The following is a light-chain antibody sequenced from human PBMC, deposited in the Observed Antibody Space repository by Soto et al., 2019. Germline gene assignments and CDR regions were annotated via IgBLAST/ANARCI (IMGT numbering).Light chain of an antibody. CDR2: DVS. V-gene: IGLV2-14*01. CDR1: SSDVGGYNY. CDR3: SSYTSSSLYV. J-gene: IGLJ1*01. Sequence: QSALTQPTSVSGSAGKSITISCTGTSSDVGGYNYVSWYQQHPGKAPKLMIYDVSNRPSGVSNRFSGSKSGNTASLTISGLQAEDEADYYCSSYTSSSLYVFGTGTKLTV.